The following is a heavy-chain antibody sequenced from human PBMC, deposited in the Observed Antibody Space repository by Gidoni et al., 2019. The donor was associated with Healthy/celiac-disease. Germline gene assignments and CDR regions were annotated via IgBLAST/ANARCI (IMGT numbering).Heavy chain of an antibody. CDR3: AKGGVYYYYGMDV. CDR1: GFTFSSYG. V-gene: IGHV3-30*18. J-gene: IGHJ6*04. CDR2: ISYDGSNK. D-gene: IGHD3-16*01. Sequence: QVQLVETGGGVVQPGRSLRLSCAASGFTFSSYGMPWVRQAPGKGLEWVAVISYDGSNKYYADSVKGRFTISRDNSKNTLYLQMNSLRAEDTAVYYCAKGGVYYYYGMDVWGKGTTVTVSS.